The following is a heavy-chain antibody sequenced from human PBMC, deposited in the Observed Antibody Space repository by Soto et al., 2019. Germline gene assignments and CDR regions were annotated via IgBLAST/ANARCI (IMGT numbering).Heavy chain of an antibody. V-gene: IGHV3-23*01. J-gene: IGHJ4*02. D-gene: IGHD5-12*01. Sequence: PGGSPGLSCAASGFTFSSYAMSWVRQAPGKGLEWVSAISGSGGSTYYADSVKGRFTISRDNSKNTLYLQMNSLRAEDTAVYYWRRGYSGYAGVNYWGQGTLVTVSS. CDR3: RRGYSGYAGVNY. CDR2: ISGSGGST. CDR1: GFTFSSYA.